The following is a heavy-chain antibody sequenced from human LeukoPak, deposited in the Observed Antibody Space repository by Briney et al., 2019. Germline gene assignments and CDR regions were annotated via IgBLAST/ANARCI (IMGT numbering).Heavy chain of an antibody. Sequence: GESLKISCKGSGYSFTSYWIGWVRQMPGKGLEWKGIIYPGDSDTRYSPSFQGQVTISADKSISTAYLQWSSLKASDTAMYYCARETCSGGSCFHLDYWGQGTLVTVSS. CDR2: IYPGDSDT. V-gene: IGHV5-51*01. J-gene: IGHJ4*02. CDR1: GYSFTSYW. CDR3: ARETCSGGSCFHLDY. D-gene: IGHD2-15*01.